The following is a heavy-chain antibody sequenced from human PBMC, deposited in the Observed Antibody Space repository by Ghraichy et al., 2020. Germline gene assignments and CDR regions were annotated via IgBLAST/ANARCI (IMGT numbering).Heavy chain of an antibody. V-gene: IGHV4-39*02. CDR1: GVSISSSLYY. CDR3: RRETKSTSRAEY. D-gene: IGHD2-2*01. CDR2: INYSGNT. J-gene: IGHJ4*02. Sequence: LSLTCTVSGVSISSSLYYWAWIRQPPGKGLEWIGSINYSGNTYYKSSLKSRVTISIDTSKNQFSLRLSSVTAADTAVYFCRRETKSTSRAEYWGQGTLVTVSS.